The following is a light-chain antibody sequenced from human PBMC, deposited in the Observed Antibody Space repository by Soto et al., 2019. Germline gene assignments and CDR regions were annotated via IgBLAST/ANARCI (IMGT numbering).Light chain of an antibody. CDR1: NSDVGSYNF. V-gene: IGLV2-8*01. Sequence: QSALTQPPSASGSPGQSVTLSCTGANSDVGSYNFISWYQQHPGRAPKLLIYEVNKRPSGVPDRFSGSKSGNTAYMTGSGLQAEDEADYYCSSYAGTNTRYLFGSGTKLTVL. J-gene: IGLJ1*01. CDR2: EVN. CDR3: SSYAGTNTRYL.